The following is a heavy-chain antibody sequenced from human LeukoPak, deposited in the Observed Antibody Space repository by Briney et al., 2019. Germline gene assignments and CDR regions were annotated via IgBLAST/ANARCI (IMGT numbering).Heavy chain of an antibody. Sequence: GGSLRLSCVTSGFIFSNYVMHWVRQAPAKGLEWVAVISADGSNQDCADALKARFTISRDNSKSTLYLQMSSLRSEDTAVYYCAKGPSYDNSAGGYWGQGTLVTVSS. CDR3: AKGPSYDNSAGGY. D-gene: IGHD3-22*01. V-gene: IGHV3-30*18. CDR2: ISADGSNQ. J-gene: IGHJ4*02. CDR1: GFIFSNYV.